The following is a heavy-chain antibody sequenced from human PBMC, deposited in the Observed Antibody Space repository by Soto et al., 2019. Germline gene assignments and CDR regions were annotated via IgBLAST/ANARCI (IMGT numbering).Heavy chain of an antibody. Sequence: QVQLVESGGGVVQPGRSLRLSCAASGFTFSSYGMHWVRQAPGKGLEWVAVISYDGSNKYYADSVKGRFTISRDNSKNTLYLQMNSLRAEDTAVYYCAKVFPGSSEGQHPDENWGQGTLVTVSS. CDR2: ISYDGSNK. CDR3: AKVFPGSSEGQHPDEN. CDR1: GFTFSSYG. J-gene: IGHJ4*02. D-gene: IGHD2-2*01. V-gene: IGHV3-30*18.